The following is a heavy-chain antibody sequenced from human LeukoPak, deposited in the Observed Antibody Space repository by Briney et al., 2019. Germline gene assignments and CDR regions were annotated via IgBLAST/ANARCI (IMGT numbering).Heavy chain of an antibody. J-gene: IGHJ6*03. CDR2: ISWNSGSI. Sequence: PGRSLRLSCAASGFTFDDYAMHWVRQAPGKGLEWVSGISWNSGSIGYADSVKGRFTISRDNAKNSLYLQMNSLRAEDTAVYYCGTASYPYSSGWPLNYYYYMDVWGKGTTVTVSS. CDR1: GFTFDDYA. D-gene: IGHD6-19*01. V-gene: IGHV3-9*01. CDR3: GTASYPYSSGWPLNYYYYMDV.